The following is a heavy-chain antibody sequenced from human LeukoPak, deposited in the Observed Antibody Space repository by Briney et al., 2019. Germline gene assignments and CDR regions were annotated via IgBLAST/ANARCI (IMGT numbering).Heavy chain of an antibody. D-gene: IGHD3-22*01. Sequence: PSDTLSLTCTVSGGSISSYYWSWIRQPPGKGLEWIGYIYYSGSTNYNPSLKSRVTISVDTSKNQFSLKLSSVTAADTAVYYCARNYYDSSGQGWFDPWGQGTLVTVSS. CDR3: ARNYYDSSGQGWFDP. J-gene: IGHJ5*02. V-gene: IGHV4-59*08. CDR1: GGSISSYY. CDR2: IYYSGST.